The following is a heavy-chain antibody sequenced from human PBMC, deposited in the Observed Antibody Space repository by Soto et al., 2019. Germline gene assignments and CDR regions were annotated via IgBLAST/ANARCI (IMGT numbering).Heavy chain of an antibody. J-gene: IGHJ4*02. Sequence: EVQLVESGGGLVQPGGSLRLSCAASGFTFSTYWMTWVRQPPGKGLEWVANMDQDGSETYYVDSVRGRFTVSRDNGKNSLYLQMNSLRVEDKAVYYCVCGGNFFIYWGQGTLVTVSP. CDR1: GFTFSTYW. CDR3: VCGGNFFIY. V-gene: IGHV3-7*01. D-gene: IGHD3-16*01. CDR2: MDQDGSET.